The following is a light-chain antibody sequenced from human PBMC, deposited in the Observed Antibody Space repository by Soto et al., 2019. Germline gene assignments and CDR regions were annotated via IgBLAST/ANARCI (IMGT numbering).Light chain of an antibody. CDR3: QSYDSSLSFYV. CDR2: GNS. Sequence: QSVLTQPPSVSGAPGQRVTISCTGSSSNIGAGYDVHWYQQLPGTAPKLLIYGNSNRPSGVPDRFSGSKSGTSASLAITGLQAEDGAEYYCQSYDSSLSFYVFGTGTKLTVL. V-gene: IGLV1-40*01. CDR1: SSNIGAGYD. J-gene: IGLJ1*01.